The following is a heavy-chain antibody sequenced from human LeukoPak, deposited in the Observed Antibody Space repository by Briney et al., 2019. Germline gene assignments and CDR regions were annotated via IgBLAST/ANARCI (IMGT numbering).Heavy chain of an antibody. D-gene: IGHD6-25*01. J-gene: IGHJ6*02. CDR2: IRYDGSNK. V-gene: IGHV3-30*02. Sequence: GGSLRLSCAASGCTFSSYGMHWVRVAPGKGLEWVAFIRYDGSNKYYADSVKGRFTISRDNSKNTLYLQMNSLRAEDTAVYYCARMSSRSAADSYYGMDVWGQGSTLTVS. CDR1: GCTFSSYG. CDR3: ARMSSRSAADSYYGMDV.